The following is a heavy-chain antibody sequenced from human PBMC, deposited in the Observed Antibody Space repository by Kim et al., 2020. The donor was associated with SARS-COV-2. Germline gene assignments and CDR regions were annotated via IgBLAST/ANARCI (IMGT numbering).Heavy chain of an antibody. CDR3: ARDRSGIAVVLDY. D-gene: IGHD6-19*01. J-gene: IGHJ4*02. V-gene: IGHV1-18*01. Sequence: AQKLQGRVTMTTDTSTSTAYMELRSLRSDDTAVYYCARDRSGIAVVLDYWGQGTLVTVSS.